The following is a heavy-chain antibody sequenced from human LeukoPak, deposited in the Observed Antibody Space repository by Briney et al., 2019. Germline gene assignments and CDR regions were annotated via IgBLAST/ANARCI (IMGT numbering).Heavy chain of an antibody. J-gene: IGHJ6*02. Sequence: SETLSLTGTVSGGSISSYYWSWIRQPAGKGLEWIGRIYTSGSTNYNPSLKSRATMSVDTSKNQFSLKLSSVTAADTAVYYCARAGGSIFGVVTQWNYYGMDVWGQGTTVTVSS. CDR2: IYTSGST. CDR3: ARAGGSIFGVVTQWNYYGMDV. D-gene: IGHD3-3*01. V-gene: IGHV4-4*07. CDR1: GGSISSYY.